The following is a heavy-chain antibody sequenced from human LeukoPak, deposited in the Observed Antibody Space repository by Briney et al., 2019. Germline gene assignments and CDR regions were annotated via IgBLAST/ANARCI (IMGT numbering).Heavy chain of an antibody. Sequence: GESLKISCKGSGYSFTSYWIGWVRQMPGKGLERMGIIYPGDSDTRYSPSFQGQVTISADKSISTAYLQWSSLKASDTAMYYCARPSGIAAAGTHFDYWGQGTLVTVSS. CDR1: GYSFTSYW. V-gene: IGHV5-51*01. D-gene: IGHD6-13*01. CDR2: IYPGDSDT. CDR3: ARPSGIAAAGTHFDY. J-gene: IGHJ4*02.